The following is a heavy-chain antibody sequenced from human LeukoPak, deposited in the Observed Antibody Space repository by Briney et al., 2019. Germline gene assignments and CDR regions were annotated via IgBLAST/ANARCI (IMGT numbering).Heavy chain of an antibody. V-gene: IGHV4-39*07. J-gene: IGHJ5*02. CDR1: GGSISSSSYY. D-gene: IGHD2-21*01. CDR2: IYYSGST. Sequence: PSETLSLTCTVSGGSISSSSYYWGWIRQPPGKGLEWIGSIYYSGSTYYNPSLKSRVTISVDTSKNQFSLKLSSVTAADTAVYYCAREIAIPYGWFDPWGQGTLVTVSS. CDR3: AREIAIPYGWFDP.